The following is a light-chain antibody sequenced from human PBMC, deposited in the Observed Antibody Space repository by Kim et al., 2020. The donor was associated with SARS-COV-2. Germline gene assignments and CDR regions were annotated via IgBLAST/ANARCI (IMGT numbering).Light chain of an antibody. V-gene: IGLV4-69*01. CDR3: HTWSTAIV. Sequence: GASVKLTCPLRRGHSTYDITWHQQQPGKGPRYLMKLNSDGRHIKGDGIPDRFSGSSSGAERYLTISSLQSEDEADYYCHTWSTAIVFGGGTQLTVL. CDR2: LNSDGRH. J-gene: IGLJ2*01. CDR1: RGHSTYD.